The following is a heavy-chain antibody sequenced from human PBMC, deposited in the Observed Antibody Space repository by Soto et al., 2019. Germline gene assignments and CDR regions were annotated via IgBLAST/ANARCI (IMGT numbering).Heavy chain of an antibody. D-gene: IGHD2-15*01. CDR1: GGTFSSYT. J-gene: IGHJ3*02. CDR2: IIPILCIA. CDR3: ARESVTYCRGGSCYSSGAFDI. V-gene: IGHV1-69*08. Sequence: QVQLVQSGAEVKKPGSSVKVSCKASGGTFSSYTISWVRQAPGQGLEWMGRIIPILCIANYAQKFQGRVTITADKSTSTAYMELSRLRSEDTAVYYCARESVTYCRGGSCYSSGAFDIWGQGTMVTVSS.